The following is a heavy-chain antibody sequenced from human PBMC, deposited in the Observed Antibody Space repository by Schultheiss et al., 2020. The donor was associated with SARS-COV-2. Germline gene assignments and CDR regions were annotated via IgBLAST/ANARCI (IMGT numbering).Heavy chain of an antibody. CDR1: GYSFTSYW. D-gene: IGHD3-22*01. J-gene: IGHJ3*02. CDR2: IYPGDSDT. V-gene: IGHV5-51*01. Sequence: GESLKISCKGSGYSFTSYWIGWVRQMPGKGLEWMGIIYPGDSDTRYSPSFQGQVTISADKSISTAYLQWSSLKASDTAMYYCARFPVYDSSGPRAFDIWGQGTMVTVSS. CDR3: ARFPVYDSSGPRAFDI.